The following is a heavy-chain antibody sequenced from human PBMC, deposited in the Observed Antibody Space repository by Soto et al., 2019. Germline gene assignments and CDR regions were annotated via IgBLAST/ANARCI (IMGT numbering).Heavy chain of an antibody. CDR1: GLSICGCM. Sequence: WLSCRVGGLSICGCMTHYVRKAPGKGLEWVAIMSYGGSKKYYADSVKGRFTISRDNSKKTLYLQMDSLRADDTAVYYCARSYSSSWYDYYYAMDVWGQGTTVTVSS. D-gene: IGHD6-13*01. J-gene: IGHJ6*02. CDR3: ARSYSSSWYDYYYAMDV. CDR2: MSYGGSKK. V-gene: IGHV3-30-3*01.